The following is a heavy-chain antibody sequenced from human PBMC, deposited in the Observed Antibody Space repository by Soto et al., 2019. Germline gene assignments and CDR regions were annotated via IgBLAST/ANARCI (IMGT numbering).Heavy chain of an antibody. CDR1: GFTFNTYA. V-gene: IGHV3-23*01. Sequence: EVQLLESGGGLVQPGGSLRLTCAASGFTFNTYAMSWVRQAPGKGLEWVSSISGSGASTYSSDSVEGRFIISRDNSENTRYLQMISLRAEDTAVYFCATETGGPSYDSSWGNYRPFGYWGQGALVTVFS. D-gene: IGHD3-16*02. CDR2: ISGSGAST. CDR3: ATETGGPSYDSSWGNYRPFGY. J-gene: IGHJ4*02.